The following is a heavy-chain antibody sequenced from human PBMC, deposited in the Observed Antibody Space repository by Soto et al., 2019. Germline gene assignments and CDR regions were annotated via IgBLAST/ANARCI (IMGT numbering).Heavy chain of an antibody. CDR1: GYTFTSYD. Sequence: ASVKVSCKASGYTFTSYDINWVRQATGQGLEWMGWMNPNSGNTGYAQKFQGRVTMTRNTSISTAYMELSSLRSEDTAVYYCARGIRSYYDSSGYYLSFDYWGQGTLVTVSS. CDR2: MNPNSGNT. V-gene: IGHV1-8*01. CDR3: ARGIRSYYDSSGYYLSFDY. D-gene: IGHD3-22*01. J-gene: IGHJ4*02.